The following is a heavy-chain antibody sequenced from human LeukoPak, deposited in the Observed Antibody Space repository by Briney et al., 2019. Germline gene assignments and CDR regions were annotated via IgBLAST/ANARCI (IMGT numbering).Heavy chain of an antibody. CDR2: IRYDGSNK. J-gene: IGHJ4*02. CDR3: AKDNYDYGDYDGGDY. CDR1: GSTFSSYG. V-gene: IGHV3-30*02. Sequence: PGGSLRLSCVASGSTFSSYGMHWVRQPPGKGLEWVAFIRYDGSNKYYADSVKGRFTISRDNSRDTLHLQMNSLRAEDTAVYYCAKDNYDYGDYDGGDYWGQGTLVTVSS. D-gene: IGHD4-17*01.